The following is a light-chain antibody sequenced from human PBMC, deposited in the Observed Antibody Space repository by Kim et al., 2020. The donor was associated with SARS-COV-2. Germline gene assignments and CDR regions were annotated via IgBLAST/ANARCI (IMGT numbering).Light chain of an antibody. CDR1: RSDVGGYNY. V-gene: IGLV2-14*04. J-gene: IGLJ2*01. CDR2: DVS. Sequence: QSITISSTATRSDVGGYNYISLYQQHTGKAPTIMIYDVSKRPSGVSNRFSGSKSGNTASLTISGLQAEDEADYYCSSYTSSSTFGVFGGGTQLTVL. CDR3: SSYTSSSTFGV.